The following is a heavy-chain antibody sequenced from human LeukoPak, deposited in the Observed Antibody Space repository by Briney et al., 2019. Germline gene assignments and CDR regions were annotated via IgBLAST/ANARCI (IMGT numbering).Heavy chain of an antibody. D-gene: IGHD6-19*01. CDR3: ANTMYSSAWSPFDY. CDR2: IQYDGNKR. Sequence: GGSLRFSCAASTFTFSSYGMHWVRQAPGKGLEWVAFIQYDGNKRYYADSVKGRFTISRDNSKNTLYLQMNSLRPEDTALYYCANTMYSSAWSPFDYWGRGTLVTVSS. CDR1: TFTFSSYG. J-gene: IGHJ4*02. V-gene: IGHV3-30*02.